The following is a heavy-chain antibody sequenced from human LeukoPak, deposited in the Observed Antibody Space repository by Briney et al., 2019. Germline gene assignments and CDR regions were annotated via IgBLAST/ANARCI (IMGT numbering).Heavy chain of an antibody. CDR1: GGSIGSGGYY. Sequence: PSETLSLTCTVSGGSIGSGGYYWSWIRQHPGKGLEWIGSIHNSRGTSYNPSLESRLTISVDTSENQFFLKMSYVTAADTAMYYCGKVGGNSNSWGQGTLVTVSS. V-gene: IGHV4-31*03. CDR3: GKVGGNSNS. D-gene: IGHD4-23*01. CDR2: IHNSRGT. J-gene: IGHJ5*02.